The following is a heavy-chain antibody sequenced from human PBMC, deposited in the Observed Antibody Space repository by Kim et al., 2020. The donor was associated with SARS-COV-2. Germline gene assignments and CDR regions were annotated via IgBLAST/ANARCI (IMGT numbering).Heavy chain of an antibody. J-gene: IGHJ6*02. CDR2: INPNSGGT. D-gene: IGHD2-2*02. V-gene: IGHV1-2*02. CDR1: GYTFTGYY. CDR3: ARDLAKDIVVVPAAIYPNYYYYGMDV. Sequence: ASVKVSCKASGYTFTGYYMHWVRQAPGQGLEWMGWINPNSGGTNYAQKFQGRVTMTRDTSISTAYMELSRLRSDDTAVYYCARDLAKDIVVVPAAIYPNYYYYGMDVWGQGTTVTVSS.